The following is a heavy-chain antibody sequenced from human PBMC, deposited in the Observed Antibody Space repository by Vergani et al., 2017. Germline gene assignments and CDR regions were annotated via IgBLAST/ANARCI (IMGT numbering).Heavy chain of an antibody. V-gene: IGHV4-34*01. CDR2: IDHTGRP. CDR3: ARVNTETNGHLYYYYYMDV. D-gene: IGHD4-11*01. Sequence: QVQLQQWGGGLLKPSETLSLTCVVNGGSFTSYHWTWIRQSPGAGLEWVGDIDHTGRPDYNPSLKSRLTMSVDKSRNQFSLTLNSVTATYTAIYFCARVNTETNGHLYYYYYMDVWGQGAAVTVS. CDR1: GGSFTSYH. J-gene: IGHJ6*03.